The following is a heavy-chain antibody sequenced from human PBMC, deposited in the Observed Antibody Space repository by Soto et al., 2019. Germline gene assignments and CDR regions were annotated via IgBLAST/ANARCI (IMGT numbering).Heavy chain of an antibody. CDR2: IAHRETT. Sequence: QVQLQQWGAGLLKPAETLSLTCAVYGGSLSGYYWNWIRQHPGKGLEWIGGIAHRETTNSNPSLKSRVTMTVDTSKRQSSLSLTSVTEADTAVYYCARGRPRAVAGAPPNYFVMAVWGQGTTVTVSS. V-gene: IGHV4-34*01. J-gene: IGHJ6*02. CDR1: GGSLSGYY. D-gene: IGHD6-19*01. CDR3: ARGRPRAVAGAPPNYFVMAV.